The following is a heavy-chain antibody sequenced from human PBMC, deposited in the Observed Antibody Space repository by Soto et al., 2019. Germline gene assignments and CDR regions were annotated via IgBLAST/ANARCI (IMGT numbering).Heavy chain of an antibody. CDR1: GGTFSSYA. CDR2: IIPIFGTA. Sequence: ASVKVSCKASGGTFSSYAIGWVRQAPGQGLEWMGGIIPIFGTANYAQKFQGRVTITADKSTSTAYMELSSLRSEDTAVYYCARVADIVVVPAADYYYYGMDVWGQGTTVTVSS. CDR3: ARVADIVVVPAADYYYYGMDV. V-gene: IGHV1-69*06. D-gene: IGHD2-2*01. J-gene: IGHJ6*02.